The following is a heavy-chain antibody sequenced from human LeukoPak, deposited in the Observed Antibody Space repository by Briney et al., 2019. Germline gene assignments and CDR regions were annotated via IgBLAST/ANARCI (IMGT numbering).Heavy chain of an antibody. V-gene: IGHV4-39*07. CDR3: ARAVVGATAHFDY. J-gene: IGHJ4*02. D-gene: IGHD1-26*01. CDR2: IYYSGST. Sequence: SETLSLTCTVSGGSISSSSYYWGWIRQPPGKGLEWIGSIYYSGSTYYNPSLKSRVTISVDTSKNQFSLKLSSVTAADTAVYYCARAVVGATAHFDYWGQGTLVTVSS. CDR1: GGSISSSSYY.